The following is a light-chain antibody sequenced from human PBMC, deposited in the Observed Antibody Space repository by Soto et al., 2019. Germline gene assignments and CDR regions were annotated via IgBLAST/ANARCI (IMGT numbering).Light chain of an antibody. Sequence: IVFTQSPCTLYLSPGRRHIRSWSASQSVSSSYLAWYQQKNGQAPRLLIHGASTRATGIPDRFSGSGYGTEFNLTITRLETEDSAVYFCQHYGYSQWTFGQGTKVDIK. CDR2: GAS. J-gene: IGKJ1*01. CDR1: QSVSSSY. V-gene: IGKV3-20*01. CDR3: QHYGYSQWT.